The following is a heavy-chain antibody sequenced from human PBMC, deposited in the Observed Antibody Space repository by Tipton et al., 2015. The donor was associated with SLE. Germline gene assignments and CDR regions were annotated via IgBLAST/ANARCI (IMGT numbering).Heavy chain of an antibody. J-gene: IGHJ4*02. CDR1: GGSISSGGYY. Sequence: TLSLTCSVSGGSISSGGYYWSWIRHHPGKGLEWIGYIHDSGLTYYNPSLKSRVTISVDTSKNQFSLKLSSVTVADTAMYYCARLNDATAIASFDYWGQGNLVTVSS. D-gene: IGHD2-21*02. V-gene: IGHV4-31*03. CDR2: IHDSGLT. CDR3: ARLNDATAIASFDY.